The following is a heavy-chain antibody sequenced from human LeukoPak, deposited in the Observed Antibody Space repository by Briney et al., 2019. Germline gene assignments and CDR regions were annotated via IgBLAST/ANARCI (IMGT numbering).Heavy chain of an antibody. CDR3: ATYCGGDCLYFDY. CDR2: ISSSSSYI. V-gene: IGHV3-21*01. CDR1: GFTFSSYS. J-gene: IGHJ4*02. D-gene: IGHD2-21*02. Sequence: PGGSLRLSCAASGFTFSSYSMNWVRQAPGKGLEWVSSISSSSSYIYYADSVKGRFTISRDNAKNSLYLQMNSLRAEDTAVYYCATYCGGDCLYFDYWGQGTLVTVSS.